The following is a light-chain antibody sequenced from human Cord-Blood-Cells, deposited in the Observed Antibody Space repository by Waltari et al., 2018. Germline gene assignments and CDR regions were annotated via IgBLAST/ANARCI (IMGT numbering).Light chain of an antibody. CDR2: DPS. CDR3: QQYNSPFT. V-gene: IGKV1-5*01. Sequence: DIQMTQSPSTLSASVGDRVTITCRASQSISSWLAWYQQKPGKAPKLLIYDPSSLESGAPSRFSGSGSGTEFTLTISSLQPDDFATYYCQQYNSPFTFGPGTKVDIK. J-gene: IGKJ3*01. CDR1: QSISSW.